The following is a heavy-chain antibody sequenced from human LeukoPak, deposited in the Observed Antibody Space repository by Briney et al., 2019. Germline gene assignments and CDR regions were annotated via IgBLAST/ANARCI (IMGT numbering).Heavy chain of an antibody. D-gene: IGHD3-3*01. CDR1: GGTFSSYA. V-gene: IGHV1-69*13. CDR2: IIPIFGTA. CDR3: ARGSYAVVEWYHMDV. J-gene: IGHJ6*03. Sequence: SVKVSCKASGGTFSSYAISWVRQAPGQGLEWMGGIIPIFGTANYAQKFQGRVTITADESTSTAYMELSSLRSEDTVVYYCARGSYAVVEWYHMDVWGKGTTVTVSS.